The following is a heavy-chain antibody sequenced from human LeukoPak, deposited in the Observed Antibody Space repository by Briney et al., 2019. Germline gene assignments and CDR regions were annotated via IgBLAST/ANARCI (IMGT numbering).Heavy chain of an antibody. CDR2: IKNDGSET. V-gene: IGHV3-7*01. CDR3: ARNSFAELMLLGSAYGMDV. D-gene: IGHD2-8*01. J-gene: IGHJ6*02. Sequence: GGSLRLSCAVSGFNFRDHWMDWVRQAPGKGLEWVGHIKNDGSETYYLDSLKGRFSISRDNTNNALYLQMNSLRVEDTAVYYCARNSFAELMLLGSAYGMDVWGQGTTVIVSS. CDR1: GFNFRDHW.